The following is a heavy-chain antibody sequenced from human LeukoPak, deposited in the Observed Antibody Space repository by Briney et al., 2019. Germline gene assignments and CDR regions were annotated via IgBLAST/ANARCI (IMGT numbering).Heavy chain of an antibody. CDR1: GCTFSSYE. D-gene: IGHD4-17*01. CDR3: AKTRYGDYSFDY. CDR2: ISSSGSTI. J-gene: IGHJ4*02. Sequence: PGGSLRLSCAASGCTFSSYEMNWVRQAPGKGLEWVSYISSSGSTIYYADSVKGRFTISRDNAKNSLYLQMNSLRAEDTAVYYCAKTRYGDYSFDYWGQGTLVTVSS. V-gene: IGHV3-48*03.